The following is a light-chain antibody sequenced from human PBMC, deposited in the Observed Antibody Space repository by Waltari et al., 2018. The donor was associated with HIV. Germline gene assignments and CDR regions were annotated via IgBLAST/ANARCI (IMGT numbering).Light chain of an antibody. CDR3: QQYNYWPRT. V-gene: IGKV3-15*01. Sequence: EIVMTQSPATLSVSPGESATLSCRASQSVRSNSAWYQQKPGQAPRLLIYDASTRATGIPARFTGSGSGTECTLTISSLQSEDFAVYYCQQYNYWPRTFGQGTKVEIK. CDR1: QSVRSN. J-gene: IGKJ1*01. CDR2: DAS.